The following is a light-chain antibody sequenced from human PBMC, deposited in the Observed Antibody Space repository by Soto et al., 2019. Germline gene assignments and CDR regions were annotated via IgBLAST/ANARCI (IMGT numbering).Light chain of an antibody. CDR2: GAS. CDR3: QHYGASPWT. Sequence: EIVMTQSPATLSVSPGERATLSCRASQSVSSNLAWYQQKPGQAPSLLIYGASTRATGTPARFSGSGSGTDFTLTISRLEPEDFAVYYCQHYGASPWTFGQGTKVDIK. V-gene: IGKV3-15*01. J-gene: IGKJ1*01. CDR1: QSVSSN.